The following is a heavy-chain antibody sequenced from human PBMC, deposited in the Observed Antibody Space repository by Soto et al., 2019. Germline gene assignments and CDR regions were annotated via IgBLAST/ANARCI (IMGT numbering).Heavy chain of an antibody. CDR2: INHSGST. Sequence: TLSLTCAVYGGSFSGYYWSWIRQPPGKGLEWIGEINHSGSTNYNPSLKSRVTISVDTSKNQFSLKLSSVTAADTAVYYCARGLYCSGGSCYVYFQHWGQGTLVTVSS. CDR1: GGSFSGYY. CDR3: ARGLYCSGGSCYVYFQH. D-gene: IGHD2-15*01. V-gene: IGHV4-34*01. J-gene: IGHJ1*01.